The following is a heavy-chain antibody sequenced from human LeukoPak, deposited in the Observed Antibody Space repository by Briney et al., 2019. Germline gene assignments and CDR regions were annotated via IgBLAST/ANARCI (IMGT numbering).Heavy chain of an antibody. D-gene: IGHD1-26*01. CDR1: GGSISGTNS. V-gene: IGHV4-4*02. CDR3: SRESGPFSPFGF. CDR2: ISLRGLT. Sequence: SETLSLTCGVPGGSISGTNSWSWVRQPPGQGLEWIGEISLRGLTNYNPSLRSRLTMSLDESKNQVSLNLTSVTAADTAVYYCSRESGPFSPFGFWGQGTLVSVHS. J-gene: IGHJ4*02.